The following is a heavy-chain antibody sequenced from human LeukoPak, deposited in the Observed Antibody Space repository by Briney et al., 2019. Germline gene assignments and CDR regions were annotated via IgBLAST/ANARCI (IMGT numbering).Heavy chain of an antibody. V-gene: IGHV3-7*01. Sequence: PGGSLRLPCAASGFTFSSYWMSWVRQAPGKGLEWVANIKQDGSEKYYVDSVKGRFTISRDNAKNSLYLQMNSLRAEDTAVYYCARDICGGDCNDAFDIWGQGTMVTVSS. D-gene: IGHD2-21*01. CDR3: ARDICGGDCNDAFDI. J-gene: IGHJ3*02. CDR1: GFTFSSYW. CDR2: IKQDGSEK.